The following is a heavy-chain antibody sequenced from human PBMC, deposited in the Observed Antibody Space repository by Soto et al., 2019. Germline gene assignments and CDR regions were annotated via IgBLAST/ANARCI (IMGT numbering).Heavy chain of an antibody. CDR2: ISGSGGTT. D-gene: IGHD1-26*01. V-gene: IGHV3-23*01. J-gene: IGHJ4*02. Sequence: EVQLLESGGGLVQPGGSLRLSCAASGFTFSSYGMSWVRQAPGKGLEWVSTISGSGGTTYHADSVKGRFTISRDNSKNTMWLQMNSLSAEDTAIYYCAKKLDSGSYGYYDHWGQGTLVTVSS. CDR1: GFTFSSYG. CDR3: AKKLDSGSYGYYDH.